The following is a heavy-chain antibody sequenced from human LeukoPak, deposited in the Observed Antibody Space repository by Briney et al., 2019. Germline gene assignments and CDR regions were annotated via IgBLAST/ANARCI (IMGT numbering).Heavy chain of an antibody. V-gene: IGHV4-4*07. Sequence: SETLSLTCTVSGGSTSSYYWSWIRQPAGKGLEWIGRIYTSGSTNYNPSLKSRVTISVDTSKNQFSLKLSSVTAADTAVYYCARGRLVGATHLSLDFDYWGQGTLVTVSS. CDR1: GGSTSSYY. D-gene: IGHD1-26*01. CDR2: IYTSGST. J-gene: IGHJ4*02. CDR3: ARGRLVGATHLSLDFDY.